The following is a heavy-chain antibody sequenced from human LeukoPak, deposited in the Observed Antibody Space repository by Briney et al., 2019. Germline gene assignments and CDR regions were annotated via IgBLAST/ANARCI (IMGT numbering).Heavy chain of an antibody. D-gene: IGHD6-19*01. CDR3: VRRGDASSGWGDHDF. J-gene: IGHJ4*02. Sequence: GGSLRLSCAGSGFTFSSYAMSWVRQALGKGLEWVSTIGGSGDKTFYADSVKGRFTISRDNSKNMVHLQMNSLTGEDTALYYCVRRGDASSGWGDHDFWGQGALVTVSS. V-gene: IGHV3-23*01. CDR1: GFTFSSYA. CDR2: IGGSGDKT.